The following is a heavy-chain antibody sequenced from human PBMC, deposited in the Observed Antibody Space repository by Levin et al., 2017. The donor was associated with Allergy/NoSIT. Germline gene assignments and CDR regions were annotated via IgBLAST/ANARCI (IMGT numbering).Heavy chain of an antibody. Sequence: SQTLSLTCIVSGGSISSSYWSWIRQPPGKGLEWIGYIYYSGSSNYNPSLKSRVTISVDTSKNQFSLKLSSVTAADTAVYYCARHGSYGSGSYYYYYMDVWGKGTTVTVSS. J-gene: IGHJ6*03. CDR2: IYYSGSS. CDR3: ARHGSYGSGSYYYYYMDV. CDR1: GGSISSSY. V-gene: IGHV4-59*08. D-gene: IGHD3-10*01.